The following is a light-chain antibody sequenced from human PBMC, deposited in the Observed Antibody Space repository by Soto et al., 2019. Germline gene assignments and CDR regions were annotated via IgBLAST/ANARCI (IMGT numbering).Light chain of an antibody. V-gene: IGLV2-14*01. CDR3: SSYTSSSTPQVV. CDR2: DVS. J-gene: IGLJ2*01. CDR1: SSDVGGYNY. Sequence: QSALTQPASVSGSPGQSITISCTGTSSDVGGYNYVSWYQQHPGKAPKLMIYDVSNRPSGVSNRFSGSKSGNTASLTISGRQAEDEADYYCSSYTSSSTPQVVFGGGTQLTVL.